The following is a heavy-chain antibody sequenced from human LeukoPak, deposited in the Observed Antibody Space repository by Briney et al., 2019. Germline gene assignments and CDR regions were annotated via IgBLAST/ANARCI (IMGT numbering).Heavy chain of an antibody. D-gene: IGHD3-10*01. CDR3: ARVVPSLGIGI. CDR1: GGSISSYY. Sequence: SETLPLTCTVSGGSISSYYWSWIRQPPGKGLEWIGYIYYSGSTNYNPSLKSRVTISVDTSKNQFSLKLSSVTAADTAVYYCARVVPSLGIGIWGQGTMVTVSS. CDR2: IYYSGST. V-gene: IGHV4-59*01. J-gene: IGHJ3*02.